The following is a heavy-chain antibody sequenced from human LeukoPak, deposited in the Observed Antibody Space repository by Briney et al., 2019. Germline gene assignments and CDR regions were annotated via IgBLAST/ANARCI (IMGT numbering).Heavy chain of an antibody. V-gene: IGHV1-69*05. CDR3: ARVITIFGVVPPNYYYYYMDV. J-gene: IGHJ6*03. CDR1: GGTFSSYA. Sequence: SVKVSCKASGGTFSSYAISWVRQAPGQGLEWMGGIIPIFGTANYAQKSQGRVTITTDESTSTAYMELSSLRSEDTAVYYCARVITIFGVVPPNYYYYYMDVWGKGTTVTVSS. D-gene: IGHD3-3*01. CDR2: IIPIFGTA.